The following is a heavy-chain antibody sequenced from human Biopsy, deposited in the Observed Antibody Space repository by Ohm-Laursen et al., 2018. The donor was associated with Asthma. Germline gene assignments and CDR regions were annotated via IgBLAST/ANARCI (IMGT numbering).Heavy chain of an antibody. Sequence: GSLRLSCTASGFAVSRDYMFWVRQAPGKGLEWVSVIYSGGTSHTADSVRGRFTISRDYSKNTLYLQMHSLRAEDTAVYYCAKDKGGPRIGVAGTFDHWGQGTLVTVSS. CDR2: IYSGGTS. V-gene: IGHV3-53*01. CDR1: GFAVSRDY. CDR3: AKDKGGPRIGVAGTFDH. D-gene: IGHD6-13*01. J-gene: IGHJ4*02.